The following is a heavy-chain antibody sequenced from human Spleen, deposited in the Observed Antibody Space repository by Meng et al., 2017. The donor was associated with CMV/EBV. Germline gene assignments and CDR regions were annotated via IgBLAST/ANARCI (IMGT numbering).Heavy chain of an antibody. CDR3: ARDPVKAAADHGNYYYYGMDV. J-gene: IGHJ6*02. D-gene: IGHD6-13*01. CDR2: IIPIFGTA. V-gene: IGHV1-69*05. Sequence: SVKVSCKASGGTFSSYAISWVRQAPGQGLEWMGGIIPIFGTANYAQKFQGRVTITTDESTSTAYMELSSLRSEDTAVYYCARDPVKAAADHGNYYYYGMDVWGQGTTVTVSS. CDR1: GGTFSSYA.